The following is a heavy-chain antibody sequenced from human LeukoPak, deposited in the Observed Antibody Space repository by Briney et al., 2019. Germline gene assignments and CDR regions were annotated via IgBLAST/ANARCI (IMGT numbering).Heavy chain of an antibody. Sequence: AGSLRLSCAASEFTFDNYAMSWVRQAPGKGLEWVSVISGSGYYSYYADSVKGRFTVSRDNSKTTLYLQMNSLRADDTAVYYCAKGGRTGSNYFDFWGQGTLVTVSS. CDR2: ISGSGYYS. CDR3: AKGGRTGSNYFDF. CDR1: EFTFDNYA. J-gene: IGHJ4*02. D-gene: IGHD1-26*01. V-gene: IGHV3-23*01.